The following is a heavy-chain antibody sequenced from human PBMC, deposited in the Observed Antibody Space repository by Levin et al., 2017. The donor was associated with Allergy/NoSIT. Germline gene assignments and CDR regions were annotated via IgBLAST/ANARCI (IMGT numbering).Heavy chain of an antibody. CDR3: SRGARWGRSYGYGVDY. V-gene: IGHV4-61*02. CDR2: IYTSGST. J-gene: IGHJ4*02. CDR1: GGSISSGSYY. D-gene: IGHD5-18*01. Sequence: SETLSLTCTVSGGSISSGSYYWSWIRQPAGKGLEWIGRIYTSGSTNYNPSLKSRVTISVDTSKNQFSLKLSSVTAADTAVYYCSRGARWGRSYGYGVDYWGQGTLVTVSS.